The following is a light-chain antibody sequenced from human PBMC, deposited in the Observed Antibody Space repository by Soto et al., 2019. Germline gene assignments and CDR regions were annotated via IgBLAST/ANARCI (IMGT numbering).Light chain of an antibody. CDR1: SMDFWSYNL. Sequence: QSLLTEPSSLSGATGPSVTISCTGTSMDFWSYNLVSWYQQHPGKAPKLMIYEVSKRPSGVSNRFSGSKSGNTASLTISGLQAEDEADYYCCSYAGSSTFYVFGTGTKVTVL. J-gene: IGLJ1*01. CDR2: EVS. V-gene: IGLV2-23*02. CDR3: CSYAGSSTFYV.